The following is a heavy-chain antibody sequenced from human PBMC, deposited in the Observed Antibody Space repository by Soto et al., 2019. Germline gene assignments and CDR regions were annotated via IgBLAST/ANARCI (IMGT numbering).Heavy chain of an antibody. V-gene: IGHV1-69*12. J-gene: IGHJ6*02. CDR3: ARHPGGRGYSYGMHV. D-gene: IGHD2-15*01. CDR1: GGTFSSYA. CDR2: ILPIFGTA. Sequence: QVQLVQSGAEVKKPGSSVKVSCKASGGTFSSYAISWVRQAPGQGLEWMGGILPIFGTANYAQKFQGRVTITADESTSTAYMALRSMRSEDTAVYYCARHPGGRGYSYGMHVWGQGTTVTVSS.